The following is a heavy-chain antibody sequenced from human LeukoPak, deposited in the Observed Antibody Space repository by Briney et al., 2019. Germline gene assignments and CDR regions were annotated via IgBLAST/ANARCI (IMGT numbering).Heavy chain of an antibody. D-gene: IGHD3-3*01. CDR3: ARAGDDLEWLLPYFDY. CDR2: IYNSGST. Sequence: SETLSLTCTVSGGSISIYYWSWIRQPPGKGLEWIGYIYNSGSTNYNPSLKSRVTISVDTSKNQFSLKLSSVTAADTAVYYCARAGDDLEWLLPYFDYWGQGTLVTVSS. CDR1: GGSISIYY. J-gene: IGHJ4*02. V-gene: IGHV4-59*12.